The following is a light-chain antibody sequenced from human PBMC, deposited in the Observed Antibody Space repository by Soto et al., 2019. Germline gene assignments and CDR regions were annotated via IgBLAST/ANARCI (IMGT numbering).Light chain of an antibody. V-gene: IGKV1-5*03. CDR2: KAS. J-gene: IGKJ1*01. Sequence: IQMTQSPSTLAGSVGDRGTITCRASQTISSCLAWYQQKPGQAPKLLIYKASSLTSGVPSRFSGSGSGTDFTLTISSLQPDDFATYYCQHYNSSSEAFGQGTKVDIK. CDR3: QHYNSSSEA. CDR1: QTISSC.